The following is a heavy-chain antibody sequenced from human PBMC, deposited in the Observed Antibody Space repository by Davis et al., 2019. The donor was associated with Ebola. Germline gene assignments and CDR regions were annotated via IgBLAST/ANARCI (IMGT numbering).Heavy chain of an antibody. CDR1: GGSVSSRSYY. D-gene: IGHD6-19*01. Sequence: MPSETLSLTCTVSGGSVSSRSYYWSWIRQPPGKGLEWIGYIYYSGSTNYNPSLKSRVTISVDTSKNQFSLKLNFVTAADTAVYYCARGRISGWRRLDYWGQGTLVTVSS. CDR2: IYYSGST. CDR3: ARGRISGWRRLDY. V-gene: IGHV4-61*01. J-gene: IGHJ4*02.